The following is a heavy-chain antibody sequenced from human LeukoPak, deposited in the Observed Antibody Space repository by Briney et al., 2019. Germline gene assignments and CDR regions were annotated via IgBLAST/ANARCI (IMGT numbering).Heavy chain of an antibody. J-gene: IGHJ4*02. V-gene: IGHV1-69*05. CDR3: ARATPELWFGELLPSYLFDY. D-gene: IGHD3-10*01. CDR2: IIPIFATA. Sequence: ASVKVSCKASGGTFSSYAISWVRQAPGQGLEWMGGIIPIFATANYAQKFQGRVTITTDESTSTAYMELSSLRSEDTAVYYCARATPELWFGELLPSYLFDYWGQGTLVTVSS. CDR1: GGTFSSYA.